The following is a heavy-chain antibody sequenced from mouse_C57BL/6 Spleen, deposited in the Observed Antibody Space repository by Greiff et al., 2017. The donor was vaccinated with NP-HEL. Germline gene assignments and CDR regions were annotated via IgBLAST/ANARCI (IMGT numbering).Heavy chain of an antibody. CDR3: APNYYGSSYGYYAMDY. D-gene: IGHD1-1*01. CDR2: IWRGGST. V-gene: IGHV2-5*01. J-gene: IGHJ4*01. Sequence: QVQLQQSGPGLVQPSQSLSITCTVSGFSLTSYGVHWVRQSPGKGLEWLGVIWRGGSTDYNAAFMSRLSITKDNSKSQVFFKMNSLQADYTAIYYCAPNYYGSSYGYYAMDYWGQGTSVTVSS. CDR1: GFSLTSYG.